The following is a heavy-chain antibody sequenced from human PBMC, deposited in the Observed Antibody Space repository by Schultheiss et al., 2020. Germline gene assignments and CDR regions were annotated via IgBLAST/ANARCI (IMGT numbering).Heavy chain of an antibody. CDR3: ARGRQTYDYIWGSYRHAFDY. V-gene: IGHV4-59*12. CDR2: MFYSGST. D-gene: IGHD3-16*02. CDR1: GGSISSYY. J-gene: IGHJ4*02. Sequence: SETLSLTCTVSGGSISSYYWSWIRQPPEKGLEWIGFMFYSGSTNYNPSLKSRVTISVDTSKNQFSLKLSSVTAADTAVYYCARGRQTYDYIWGSYRHAFDYWGQGTLVTVSS.